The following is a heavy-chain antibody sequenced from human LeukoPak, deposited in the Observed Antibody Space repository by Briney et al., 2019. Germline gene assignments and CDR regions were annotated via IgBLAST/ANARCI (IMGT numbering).Heavy chain of an antibody. J-gene: IGHJ5*02. CDR3: ARDKVPSLSMYQLLGRRTKHNWFDP. CDR1: GGTFSSYA. D-gene: IGHD2-2*01. V-gene: IGHV1-69*05. CDR2: IIPIFGTA. Sequence: SVKVSCKASGGTFSSYAISWVRQAPGRGLEWMGGIIPIFGTANYAQKFQGRVTITTDESTSTAYMELSSLRSEDTAVYYCARDKVPSLSMYQLLGRRTKHNWFDPWGQGTLVTVSS.